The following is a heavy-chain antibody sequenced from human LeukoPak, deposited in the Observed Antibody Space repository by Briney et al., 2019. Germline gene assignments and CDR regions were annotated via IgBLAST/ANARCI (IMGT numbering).Heavy chain of an antibody. CDR1: GFTFSSYS. J-gene: IGHJ4*02. CDR3: ARRLDY. V-gene: IGHV3-48*01. CDR2: ISSSSNTI. Sequence: PGGSLRLSCAASGFTFSSYSMNWVRQAPGKGLDWVSYISSSSNTIYYADSVKGRFTISRDNARNSLYLQMNNLRAEDTAVYYCARRLDYWGQGTLVIVSS.